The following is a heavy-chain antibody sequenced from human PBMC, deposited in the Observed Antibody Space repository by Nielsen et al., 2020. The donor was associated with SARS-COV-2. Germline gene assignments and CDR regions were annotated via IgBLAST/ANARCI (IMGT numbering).Heavy chain of an antibody. V-gene: IGHV1-2*02. Sequence: ASVKVSCKAPGYTFTGYYMHWVRQAPGQGLEWMGWINPNSGGTNSSQKFQGRVTITRDTSASTAYMELSSLRSEDTAVYYCARDCSGGSCYAWGQGTLVTVSS. CDR2: INPNSGGT. CDR3: ARDCSGGSCYA. D-gene: IGHD2-15*01. J-gene: IGHJ5*02. CDR1: GYTFTGYY.